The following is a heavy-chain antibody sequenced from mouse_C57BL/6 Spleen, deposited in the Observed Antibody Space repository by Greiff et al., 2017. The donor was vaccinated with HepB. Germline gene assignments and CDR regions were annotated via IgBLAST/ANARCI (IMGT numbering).Heavy chain of an antibody. J-gene: IGHJ2*01. CDR2: ISYDGSN. CDR3: ARRTFLDY. V-gene: IGHV3-6*01. CDR1: GYSITSGYY. Sequence: EVKVEESGPGLVKPSQSLSLTCSVTGYSITSGYYWNWIRQFPGNKLEWMGYISYDGSNNYNPSLKNRIAITRDTSKNQFFLKLNSVTTEDTATYYCARRTFLDYWGQGTTLTVSS.